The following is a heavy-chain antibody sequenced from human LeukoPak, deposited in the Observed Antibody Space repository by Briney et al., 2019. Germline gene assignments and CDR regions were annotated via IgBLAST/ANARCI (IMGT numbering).Heavy chain of an antibody. CDR1: GCTFSSYA. CDR3: ARDRKRSSMAFDI. J-gene: IGHJ3*02. Sequence: SVKVSCKASGCTFSSYAISWVRQAPGQGLEWMGGIIPIFGTANYAQKFQGRVTITTDESTSTAYMELSSLRSEDTAVYYCARDRKRSSMAFDIWGQGTMVTVSS. D-gene: IGHD2-2*01. CDR2: IIPIFGTA. V-gene: IGHV1-69*05.